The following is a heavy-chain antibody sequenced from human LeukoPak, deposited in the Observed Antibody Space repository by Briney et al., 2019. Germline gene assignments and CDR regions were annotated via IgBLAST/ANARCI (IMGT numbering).Heavy chain of an antibody. J-gene: IGHJ6*03. CDR1: GDSISSYY. CDR2: TSTSGST. D-gene: IGHD4-11*01. V-gene: IGHV4-4*07. Sequence: RTSETLSLTCTVSGDSISSYYWSWIRQSAGKGLEWIGRTSTSGSTNYNPSLKSRVTISVDTSKNQFSLKLSSVTAADTAVYYCARLASNFYYYYYMDVWGKGTTVTVSS. CDR3: ARLASNFYYYYYMDV.